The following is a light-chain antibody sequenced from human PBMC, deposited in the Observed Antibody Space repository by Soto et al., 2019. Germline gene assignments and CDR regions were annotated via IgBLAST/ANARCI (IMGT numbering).Light chain of an antibody. CDR1: QSVSSSY. V-gene: IGKV3-20*01. Sequence: EIVCAHSPATLSFSPVERATLSCRASQSVSSSYLAWYQQKPGQAPRLLIYGASSRATGIPDRFSGSGSGTDFTLTISRLETEDFAVYYCQQYGSSRTFGQGTKVDIK. CDR3: QQYGSSRT. CDR2: GAS. J-gene: IGKJ1*01.